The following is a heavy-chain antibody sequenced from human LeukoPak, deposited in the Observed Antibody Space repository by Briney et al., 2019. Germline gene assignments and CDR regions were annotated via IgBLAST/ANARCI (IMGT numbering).Heavy chain of an antibody. CDR1: GFTFSSYG. D-gene: IGHD3-10*01. J-gene: IGHJ4*02. Sequence: GSLRLSCAASGFTFSSYGMHWVRQAPGKELEWVAVISYDGSNKYYADSVKGRFTISRDNSKNTLYLQMNSLRAEDTAVYYCSHYGSVLTDYWGQGTLVTVSS. CDR2: ISYDGSNK. V-gene: IGHV3-30*03. CDR3: SHYGSVLTDY.